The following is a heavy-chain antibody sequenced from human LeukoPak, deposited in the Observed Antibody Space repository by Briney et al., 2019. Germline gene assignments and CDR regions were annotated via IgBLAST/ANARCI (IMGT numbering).Heavy chain of an antibody. J-gene: IGHJ3*02. D-gene: IGHD3-22*01. V-gene: IGHV1-2*02. CDR1: GYTLTELS. CDR3: ARAGIWDYSDSSGYHNGAFDM. Sequence: ASVKVSCKVSGYTLTELSMHWVRQAPGQGLEWMGWIKPNSGGTNYAQKFQGRVTMTRDTSISTTYMELTRLRSDDTAVYYCARAGIWDYSDSSGYHNGAFDMWGQGTMVTVSS. CDR2: IKPNSGGT.